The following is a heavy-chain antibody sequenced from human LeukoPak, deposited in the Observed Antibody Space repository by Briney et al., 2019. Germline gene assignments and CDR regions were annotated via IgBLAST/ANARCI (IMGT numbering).Heavy chain of an antibody. Sequence: GGTLRLSCVASGFYYNNYGMSWVRQAPGKGLEWVAGITANSAGRYYADSVQGRFTISRDNSKSTVYLQVNSLRAEDTALYYCARDDGWIQFNFWGQGTLVTVSS. CDR1: GFYYNNYG. J-gene: IGHJ4*02. D-gene: IGHD5-18*01. V-gene: IGHV3-23*01. CDR2: ITANSAGR. CDR3: ARDDGWIQFNF.